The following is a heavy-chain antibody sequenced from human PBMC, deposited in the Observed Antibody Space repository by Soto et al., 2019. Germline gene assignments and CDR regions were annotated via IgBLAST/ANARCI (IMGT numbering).Heavy chain of an antibody. CDR3: ARERLRWPLYDY. D-gene: IGHD4-17*01. CDR1: GFTFSSYA. J-gene: IGHJ4*02. CDR2: ISYDGSNK. V-gene: IGHV3-30-3*01. Sequence: GGSLRLSCAASGFTFSSYAMHWVRQAPGKGLEWVAVISYDGSNKYYADSVKGRFTISRDNSKNTLYLQMNSLRAEDTAVYYCARERLRWPLYDYWGQGTLVTVSS.